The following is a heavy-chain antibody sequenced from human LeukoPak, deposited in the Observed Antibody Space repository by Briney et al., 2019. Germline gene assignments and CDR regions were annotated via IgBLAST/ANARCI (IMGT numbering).Heavy chain of an antibody. J-gene: IGHJ4*02. V-gene: IGHV3-23*01. CDR1: GFTFSNYA. D-gene: IGHD3-9*01. CDR2: ITGSGGNT. CDR3: AKWGDYDVLTGYYVSDY. Sequence: GGSLRLSCAASGFTFSNYAMSWVGQAPGKGMEWVSAITGSGGNTYYADSVKGRFTISRDNCKNTVFLQMNSLRAEDTAVYYCAKWGDYDVLTGYYVSDYWGQGTLVTVSS.